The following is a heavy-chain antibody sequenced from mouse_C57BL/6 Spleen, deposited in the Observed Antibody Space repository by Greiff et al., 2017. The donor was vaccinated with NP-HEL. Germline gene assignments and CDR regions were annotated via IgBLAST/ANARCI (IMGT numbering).Heavy chain of an antibody. Sequence: QVQLQQPGAELVMPGASVKLSCKASGYTFTSYWMHWVKQRPGQGLEWIGEIDPSDSYTNYNQKFKGKSTLTVDKSSSTAYRQLSSLTSEDSAVYYWASSITTGVPSYWYFDGWGTGTTVTGSP. CDR2: IDPSDSYT. V-gene: IGHV1-69*01. CDR3: ASSITTGVPSYWYFDG. J-gene: IGHJ1*03. D-gene: IGHD1-1*01. CDR1: GYTFTSYW.